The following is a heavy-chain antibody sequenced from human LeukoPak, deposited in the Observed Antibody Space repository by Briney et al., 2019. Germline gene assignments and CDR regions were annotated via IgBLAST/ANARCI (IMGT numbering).Heavy chain of an antibody. CDR1: GYTLTSYD. V-gene: IGHV1-8*01. D-gene: IGHD1-26*01. CDR2: MNPNSGNT. Sequence: GASVKVFCKASGYTLTSYDINWVRQATGQGLEWMGWMNPNSGNTGYAQKFQGRVTMTRNTSISTAYMELSSLRSEDTAVYYCARGIVGATLGNWFDPWGQGTLVTVSS. J-gene: IGHJ5*02. CDR3: ARGIVGATLGNWFDP.